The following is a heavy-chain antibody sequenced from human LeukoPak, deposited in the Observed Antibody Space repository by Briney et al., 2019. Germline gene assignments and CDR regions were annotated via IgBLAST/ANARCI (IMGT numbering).Heavy chain of an antibody. Sequence: ASVKVSCKASGYTFTSYYMPWGRQAPGQGLEWMGIINPSGGSTSYAQKFQGRVTMTRDTSTSTVYMELSSLRSEDTAVYYCARGWFGDLAAYWGQGTLVTVSS. J-gene: IGHJ4*02. CDR3: ARGWFGDLAAY. CDR1: GYTFTSYY. CDR2: INPSGGST. D-gene: IGHD3-10*01. V-gene: IGHV1-46*01.